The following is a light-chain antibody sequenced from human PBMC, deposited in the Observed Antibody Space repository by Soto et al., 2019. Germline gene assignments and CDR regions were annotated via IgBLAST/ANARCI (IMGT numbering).Light chain of an antibody. CDR1: QGISSY. CDR3: RHLNSFPPT. V-gene: IGKV1-9*01. Sequence: DIQMSQSPSTLAGSGGDRVILRCGASQGISSYLAWYQQKPGKAPKLLIYAASTLQSGVPSRFSGSGSGPESTLTISTLQPEDFATYYWRHLNSFPPTFRRGTRLEIK. J-gene: IGKJ5*01. CDR2: AAS.